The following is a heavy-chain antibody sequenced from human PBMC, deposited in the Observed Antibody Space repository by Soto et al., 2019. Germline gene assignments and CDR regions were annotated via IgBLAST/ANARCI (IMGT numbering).Heavy chain of an antibody. CDR3: ARGYGRNFDY. D-gene: IGHD5-18*01. Sequence: SETLSLTCAVSGGSISSGGYSWSWIRQPPGKGLEWIGDMYQSGSTNYNPSLKSRVTISVDTSKNQFSLKLSSVTAADTAVYYCARGYGRNFDYWGQGTLVTVSS. CDR1: GGSISSGGYS. CDR2: MYQSGST. V-gene: IGHV4-30-2*01. J-gene: IGHJ4*02.